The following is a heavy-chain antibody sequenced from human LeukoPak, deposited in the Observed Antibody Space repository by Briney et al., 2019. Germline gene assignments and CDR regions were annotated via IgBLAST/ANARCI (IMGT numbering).Heavy chain of an antibody. CDR1: GYTFTSYG. V-gene: IGHV1-69*13. Sequence: SVKVSCKASGYTFTSYGISWVRQAPGQGLEWMGGIIPIFGTANYAQKFQGRVTITADESTSTAYMELSSLRSEDTAVDYCARSLTAGTFEYFQHWGQGTLVTVSS. CDR2: IIPIFGTA. J-gene: IGHJ1*01. CDR3: ARSLTAGTFEYFQH. D-gene: IGHD6-13*01.